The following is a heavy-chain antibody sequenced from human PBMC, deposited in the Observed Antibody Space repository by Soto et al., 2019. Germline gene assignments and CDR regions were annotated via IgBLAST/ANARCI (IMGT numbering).Heavy chain of an antibody. CDR1: GFTFSSYA. V-gene: IGHV3-23*01. D-gene: IGHD6-13*01. Sequence: GGSLRLSCAASGFTFSSYAMSWVRQAPGKGLEWVSAISGSGGSTYYADSVKGRFTISRDNSKNTLYLQMNSLRAEDTAVYYCAKDQGIAAAGFNWFDPWGQGTLVTVSS. CDR3: AKDQGIAAAGFNWFDP. CDR2: ISGSGGST. J-gene: IGHJ5*02.